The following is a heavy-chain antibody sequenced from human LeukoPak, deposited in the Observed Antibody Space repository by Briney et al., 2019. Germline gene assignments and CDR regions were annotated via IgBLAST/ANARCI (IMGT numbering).Heavy chain of an antibody. CDR3: ARALNPLPGTYYFDY. CDR1: GGSFSGYY. CDR2: INHSGST. J-gene: IGHJ4*02. V-gene: IGHV4-34*01. D-gene: IGHD2-15*01. Sequence: SETLSLTCAVYGGSFSGYYWSWIRQPPGKGLEWIGEINHSGSTNYNPSLKSRVTISVDTSKNQFSLKLSSVTAADTAVYYCARALNPLPGTYYFDYWGQGTLVTVSS.